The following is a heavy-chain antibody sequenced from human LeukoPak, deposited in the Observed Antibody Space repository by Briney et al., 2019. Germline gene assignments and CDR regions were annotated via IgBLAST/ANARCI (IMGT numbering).Heavy chain of an antibody. Sequence: PSETLSLTCTVPGGSISSYYWSWIRQPPGKGLEWIGYIYYSGSTNYNPSLKSRVTISVDTSKNQFSLKLSSVTAADTAVYYCASSEVVLRYFDWSSAEYFQHWGQGTLVTVSS. CDR2: IYYSGST. CDR1: GGSISSYY. CDR3: ASSEVVLRYFDWSSAEYFQH. J-gene: IGHJ1*01. D-gene: IGHD3-9*01. V-gene: IGHV4-59*08.